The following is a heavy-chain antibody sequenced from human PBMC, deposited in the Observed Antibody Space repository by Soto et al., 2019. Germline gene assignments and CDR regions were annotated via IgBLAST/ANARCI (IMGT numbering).Heavy chain of an antibody. CDR1: GYTFTSYG. D-gene: IGHD2-21*01. Sequence: QVQLVQSEGELRQPGASVTVSCRASGYTFTSYGIIWVRQAPGQGLEWMGYISPNSVATTYAQNLQGRLTLTTDTSTTTAYMELRSLSSDDTAIYYCVIEMWTRPGPQNVFDYWILGALVTVSS. CDR2: ISPNSVAT. J-gene: IGHJ4*02. CDR3: VIEMWTRPGPQNVFDY. V-gene: IGHV1-18*01.